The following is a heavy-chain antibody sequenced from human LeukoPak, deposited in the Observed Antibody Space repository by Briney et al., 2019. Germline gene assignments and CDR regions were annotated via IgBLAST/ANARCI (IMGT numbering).Heavy chain of an antibody. CDR1: GGSFSGYY. CDR3: ARGSVDYDILTGYYKSGAFDI. J-gene: IGHJ3*02. Sequence: SETLSLTCAVYGGSFSGYYWSWIRQPPGKGLEWIGYIYYSGSTNYNPSLKSRVTISVDTSKNQFSLKLSSVTAADTAVYYCARGSVDYDILTGYYKSGAFDIWGQGTMVTVSS. D-gene: IGHD3-9*01. V-gene: IGHV4-59*01. CDR2: IYYSGST.